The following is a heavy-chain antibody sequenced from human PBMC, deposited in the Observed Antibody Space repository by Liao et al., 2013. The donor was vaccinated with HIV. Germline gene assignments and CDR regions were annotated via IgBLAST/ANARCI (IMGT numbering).Heavy chain of an antibody. D-gene: IGHD2-21*02. J-gene: IGHJ6*03. Sequence: QVQLQQWGAGLLKPSETLSLTCAVYGGSFTSSYWSWIRQPPGKGLEWIGEINHSGVINYNPSLKSRVTMSVDTSKNQVSLRVSSVTAADTAVYYCARGGRRDSYSRSDFYYYMDVWGKGTTVTVSS. CDR2: INHSGVI. CDR1: GGSFTSSY. CDR3: ARGGRRDSYSRSDFYYYMDV. V-gene: IGHV4-34*01.